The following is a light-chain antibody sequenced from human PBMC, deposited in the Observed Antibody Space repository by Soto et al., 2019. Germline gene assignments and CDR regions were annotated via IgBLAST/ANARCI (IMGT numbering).Light chain of an antibody. CDR2: GAS. J-gene: IGKJ2*01. Sequence: MTQSPSTLSASVGDRVNITCRASQSVSSNLAWYQQKPGQAPRLLIYGASTRATGIPARFSGSGSGTEFTLTISSLQSEDFAVYYCQQYNNWPPYTFGQGTKLEIK. CDR3: QQYNNWPPYT. CDR1: QSVSSN. V-gene: IGKV3-15*01.